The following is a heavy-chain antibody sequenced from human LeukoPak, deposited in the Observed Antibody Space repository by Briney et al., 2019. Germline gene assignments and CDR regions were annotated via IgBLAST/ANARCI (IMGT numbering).Heavy chain of an antibody. V-gene: IGHV3-30-3*01. Sequence: GGSLRLSCAASGFTFSSYAMHWVRQAPGKGLEWVAVMSYDGSNKYYADSVKGRFTISRDNSKNTLYLQMNSLRAEDTAVYYCASSLPDAPFDYWGQGTLVTVSS. CDR3: ASSLPDAPFDY. CDR2: MSYDGSNK. D-gene: IGHD1-14*01. CDR1: GFTFSSYA. J-gene: IGHJ4*02.